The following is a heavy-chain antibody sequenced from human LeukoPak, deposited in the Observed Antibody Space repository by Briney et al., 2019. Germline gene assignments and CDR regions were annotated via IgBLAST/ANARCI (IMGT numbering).Heavy chain of an antibody. CDR2: INPSGGST. CDR3: ARDPRLFYSYDYYYYYGMDV. D-gene: IGHD5-18*01. CDR1: GYTFTSYY. Sequence: GASVKVSCKASGYTFTSYYMHWVRQAPGQGLEWMGIINPSGGSTSYAQKFQGRATMTRDTSTSTVYMELSSLRSEDTAVYYCARDPRLFYSYDYYYYYGMDVWGQGTTVTVSS. V-gene: IGHV1-46*01. J-gene: IGHJ6*02.